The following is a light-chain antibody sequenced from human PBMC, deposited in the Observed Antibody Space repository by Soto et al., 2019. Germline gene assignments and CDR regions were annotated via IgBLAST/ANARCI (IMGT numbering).Light chain of an antibody. CDR1: QSVSSSY. J-gene: IGKJ5*01. Sequence: EIVLTQYPGTLSLSPGERATLSCRASQSVSSSYLAWYQQKPGQAPRLLIYGASSRATGIPDRFSGSGSGTDFTLTISSLEPEDFAVYYCQQRSNWPITFGQGTRLET. V-gene: IGKV3D-20*02. CDR2: GAS. CDR3: QQRSNWPIT.